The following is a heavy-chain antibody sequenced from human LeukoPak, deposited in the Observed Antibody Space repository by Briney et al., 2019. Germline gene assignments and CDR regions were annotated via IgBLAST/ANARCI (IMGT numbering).Heavy chain of an antibody. D-gene: IGHD1-7*01. CDR3: ARDTGGEYGTSGYYYYYYMDV. J-gene: IGHJ6*03. Sequence: GSSVKVSCKASGGTFSSYAISWVRQAPGQGLEWMGGIIPIFGTANYAQKFQGRVTITTDESTSTAYMELSSLRSEATAVYYCARDTGGEYGTSGYYYYYYMDVWGKGTTVTVSS. CDR1: GGTFSSYA. CDR2: IIPIFGTA. V-gene: IGHV1-69*05.